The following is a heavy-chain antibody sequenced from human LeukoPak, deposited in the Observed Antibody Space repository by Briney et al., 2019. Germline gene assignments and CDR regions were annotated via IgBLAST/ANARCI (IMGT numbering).Heavy chain of an antibody. Sequence: TPSETLSLTCTVSGDSMSSYYWSWIRQPPGKGLEWIRHIYYSGSTDYNPSLKSRLTISVDTSKNQFSLQLSSVTAADTAVYFCARQNSGARLNVWGQGTTVTVSS. V-gene: IGHV4-59*08. CDR1: GDSMSSYY. CDR2: IYYSGST. J-gene: IGHJ6*02. CDR3: ARQNSGARLNV. D-gene: IGHD6-25*01.